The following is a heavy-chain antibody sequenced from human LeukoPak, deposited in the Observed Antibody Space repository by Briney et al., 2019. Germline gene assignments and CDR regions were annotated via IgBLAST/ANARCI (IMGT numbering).Heavy chain of an antibody. J-gene: IGHJ4*02. D-gene: IGHD4-17*01. V-gene: IGHV4-59*01. CDR2: IYYSGST. CDR1: GGSISSYY. CDR3: ARVFYRYGDYYFDY. Sequence: PSETLSLTCTVSGGSISSYYWSWIRQPPGKGLEWIGYIYYSGSTNYNPSLKSRVTISVDTSKSQFSLKLSSVTAADTAVYYCARVFYRYGDYYFDYWGQGTLVTVSS.